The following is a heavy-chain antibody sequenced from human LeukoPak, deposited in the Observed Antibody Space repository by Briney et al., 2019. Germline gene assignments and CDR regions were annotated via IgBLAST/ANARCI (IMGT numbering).Heavy chain of an antibody. CDR2: ISGSSGII. CDR3: AKGGGSGNYPQYYFDY. J-gene: IGHJ4*02. Sequence: GSLRLSCAASGFTFNTYTMNWVRQAPGKGLEWVSYISGSSGIIDYADSVRGRFTISRDNAKNTLYLQMNSLRAEDTAVYYCAKGGGSGNYPQYYFDYWGQGAPVTVSS. D-gene: IGHD1-26*01. V-gene: IGHV3-48*04. CDR1: GFTFNTYT.